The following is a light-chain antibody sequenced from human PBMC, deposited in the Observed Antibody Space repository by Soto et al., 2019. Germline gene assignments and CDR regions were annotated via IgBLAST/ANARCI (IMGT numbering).Light chain of an antibody. V-gene: IGKV3-20*01. J-gene: IGKJ1*01. CDR2: GAS. Sequence: EIVLTQSPGTLSLSPGERATLSCRASQSVTSSYLAWYQQKPGQAPRLLIYGASSRPTGIPDRFSGSGSGTDFTLTISRLEPEDFALYYCQQYGSSPQTFGQGPKVQIK. CDR1: QSVTSSY. CDR3: QQYGSSPQT.